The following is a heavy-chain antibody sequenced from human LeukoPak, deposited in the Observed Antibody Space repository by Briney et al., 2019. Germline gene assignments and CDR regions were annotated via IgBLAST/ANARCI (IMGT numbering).Heavy chain of an antibody. J-gene: IGHJ4*02. Sequence: GGSLRLSCAASGFTVSSSFMSWVRQAPGKGLEWVSVIYSGGSTYYADSVKGRFTISRDNSKNTLYLQMNSLRADDTAVYYCVRDGVDYSFEYWGQRTLVTVSS. CDR3: VRDGVDYSFEY. CDR2: IYSGGST. V-gene: IGHV3-53*01. D-gene: IGHD4-11*01. CDR1: GFTVSSSF.